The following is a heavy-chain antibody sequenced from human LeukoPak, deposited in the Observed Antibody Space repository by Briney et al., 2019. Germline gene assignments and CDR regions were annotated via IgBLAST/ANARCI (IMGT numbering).Heavy chain of an antibody. CDR1: GGSFSGHY. Sequence: PSETLSLTCAVYGGSFSGHYWSWIRQPPGKGLEWIGEINHSGSTNYNPSLKSRVTISVDTSKNQFSLKLSSVTAADTAVYYCASDPGISGVYFDYWGQGTLVTVSS. CDR3: ASDPGISGVYFDY. V-gene: IGHV4-34*01. CDR2: INHSGST. J-gene: IGHJ4*02. D-gene: IGHD3-10*01.